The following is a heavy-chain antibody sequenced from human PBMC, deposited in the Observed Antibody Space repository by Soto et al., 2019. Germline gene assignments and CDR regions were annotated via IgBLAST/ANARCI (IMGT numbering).Heavy chain of an antibody. CDR1: GGSVSSGSYY. J-gene: IGHJ4*02. CDR2: IYYSGST. CDR3: ARAPRYGRLQFAY. Sequence: SLTCTVSGGSVSSGSYYWSWIRQPPGKGLEWIGYIYYSGSTNYNPSLKGRVTISADTSKNQFSLILTSVTAADTAVYYCARAPRYGRLQFAYWGQGTLVPVSS. D-gene: IGHD4-4*01. V-gene: IGHV4-61*01.